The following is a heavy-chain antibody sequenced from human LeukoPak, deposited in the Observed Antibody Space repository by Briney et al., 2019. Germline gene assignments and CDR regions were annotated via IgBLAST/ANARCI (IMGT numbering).Heavy chain of an antibody. J-gene: IGHJ6*02. CDR1: GYTFTSYD. V-gene: IGHV1-8*01. Sequence: GASVKVSCRASGYTFTSYDINWVRQATGQGLEWMGWMNPNSGNTGYAQKFQGRVTMTRNTSISTAYMELSSLRSEDTAVYYCARGGYSSGWFKYYYHYYGMDVWGQGTTVTVSS. CDR2: MNPNSGNT. D-gene: IGHD6-19*01. CDR3: ARGGYSSGWFKYYYHYYGMDV.